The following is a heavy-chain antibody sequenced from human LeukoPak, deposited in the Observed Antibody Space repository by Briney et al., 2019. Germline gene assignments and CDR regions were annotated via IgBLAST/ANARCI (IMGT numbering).Heavy chain of an antibody. CDR1: GGSFSDYS. D-gene: IGHD4-23*01. CDR3: ARVGRNYGGNSVFLGENDY. V-gene: IGHV4-34*01. CDR2: INHSGGT. J-gene: IGHJ4*02. Sequence: SETLSLTCAVYGGSFSDYSWSWIRQPPGKGLEWIGEINHSGGTNHNPSLMSRVIMSVDTSKNQFSLKVSSVTAADTAVYYCARVGRNYGGNSVFLGENDYWGQGTLVTVSS.